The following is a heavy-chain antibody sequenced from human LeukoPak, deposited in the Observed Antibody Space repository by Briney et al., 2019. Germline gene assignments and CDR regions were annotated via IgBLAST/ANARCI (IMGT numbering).Heavy chain of an antibody. CDR1: EFTFSSYG. D-gene: IGHD2/OR15-2a*01. CDR3: AKYGNTFDI. CDR2: IRYDRSYK. Sequence: GGSLRLSCAASEFTFSSYGMHWVRQAPGKGLEWVSFIRYDRSYKFYADSVKGRFTISRDNSKNTVYLQMNSLRAEDAAVYYCAKYGNTFDIWGQGTMVTVSS. V-gene: IGHV3-30*02. J-gene: IGHJ3*02.